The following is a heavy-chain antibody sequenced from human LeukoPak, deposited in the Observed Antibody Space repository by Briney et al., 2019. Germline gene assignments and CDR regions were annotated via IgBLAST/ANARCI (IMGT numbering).Heavy chain of an antibody. V-gene: IGHV3-48*03. J-gene: IGHJ4*02. D-gene: IGHD3-22*01. Sequence: PGGSLRLSCAASGFTLSTSEMNWVRQAPGKGLEWVSHIRGDNSVLYADSVKGRFTISSDKATNSVYLEMNSLRAEDTAVYYCARTLYYDSSGYFDYWGQGTLVTVSS. CDR1: GFTLSTSE. CDR3: ARTLYYDSSGYFDY. CDR2: IRGDNSV.